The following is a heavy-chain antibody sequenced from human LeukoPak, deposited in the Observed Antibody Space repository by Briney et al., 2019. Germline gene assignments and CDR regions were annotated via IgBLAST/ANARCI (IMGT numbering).Heavy chain of an antibody. Sequence: GGSLRLSCVGSGFTFSSYAMSWVRHAPGKGLVWVSRINREGSSTSYADSVKGRFTISRDNAKNTLYLQMNSLRVEDTAVYYCASRDQSCSGDTCYPIDYWGQGTLVTVSS. CDR2: INREGSST. CDR1: GFTFSSYA. J-gene: IGHJ4*02. CDR3: ASRDQSCSGDTCYPIDY. D-gene: IGHD2-15*01. V-gene: IGHV3-74*01.